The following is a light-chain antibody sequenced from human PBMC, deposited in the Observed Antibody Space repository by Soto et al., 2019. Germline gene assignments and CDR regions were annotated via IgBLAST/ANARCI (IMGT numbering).Light chain of an antibody. CDR2: AAS. Sequence: DIQMTQSPSSLSASVGDRITITCRASQSISRYLNWYQHKPGKAPKLLINAASSLERGVPSRFSGGGSGTDFTLNISSLQPDDFATYYCQHYNSYSEAFGQGTKVDNQ. CDR3: QHYNSYSEA. V-gene: IGKV1-39*01. CDR1: QSISRY. J-gene: IGKJ1*01.